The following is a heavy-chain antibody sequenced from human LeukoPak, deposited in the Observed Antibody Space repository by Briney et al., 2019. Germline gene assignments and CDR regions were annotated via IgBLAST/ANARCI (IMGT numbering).Heavy chain of an antibody. CDR1: GGSISSYY. Sequence: PSDTLSLTSTVSGGSISSYYWSRIRQPPAKGLEWIGYFYYSGNTNYNPSLKSRVTISVDTSKNQFSLKLSSVTAADTAVYYCAMLSGSYPDWGQGTLVTVSS. J-gene: IGHJ4*02. D-gene: IGHD1-26*01. CDR3: AMLSGSYPD. V-gene: IGHV4-59*07. CDR2: FYYSGNT.